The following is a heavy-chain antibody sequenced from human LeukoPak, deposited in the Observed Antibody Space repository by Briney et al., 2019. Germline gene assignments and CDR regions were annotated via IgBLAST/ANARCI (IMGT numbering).Heavy chain of an antibody. V-gene: IGHV3-33*06. CDR1: GFTFSTYG. D-gene: IGHD6-13*01. J-gene: IGHJ4*02. CDR2: IRYGGNNE. Sequence: PGRSLRLSCAASGFTFSTYGMHWIRQAPDKGLEWVAVIRYGGNNEFYADSVKGRFTISRDNSKSTLYLQMNSLRAEDTAVYYCAKRGSFWDLDYWGQGTLVTVSS. CDR3: AKRGSFWDLDY.